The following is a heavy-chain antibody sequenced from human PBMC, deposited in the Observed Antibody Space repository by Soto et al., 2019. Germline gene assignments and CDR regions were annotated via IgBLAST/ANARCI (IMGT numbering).Heavy chain of an antibody. J-gene: IGHJ6*03. V-gene: IGHV1-18*01. D-gene: IGHD3-16*01. Sequence: GASVKVSCKASGYTFTSYGISWVRQAPGQRLEWMGWISAYNGNTNYAQKLQGRVTMTTDTSTSTAYMELRSLRSDDTAVYYCARDPRIWGSEYYYYMDVWGKGTTVTVSS. CDR2: ISAYNGNT. CDR1: GYTFTSYG. CDR3: ARDPRIWGSEYYYYMDV.